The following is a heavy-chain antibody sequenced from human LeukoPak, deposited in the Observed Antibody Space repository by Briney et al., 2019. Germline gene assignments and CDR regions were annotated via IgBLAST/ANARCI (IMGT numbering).Heavy chain of an antibody. V-gene: IGHV1-18*01. CDR2: ISAYNGNT. J-gene: IGHJ5*02. CDR1: GYTFTSYG. D-gene: IGHD6-13*01. Sequence: ASVKVSSKASGYTFTSYGISWVRQAPGQGLEWMGWISAYNGNTNYAQKLQGRVTMTTDTSTSTAYMELRSLRSDDTAVYYCARPLFIAAAVFWFDPWGGGTLVTVSS. CDR3: ARPLFIAAAVFWFDP.